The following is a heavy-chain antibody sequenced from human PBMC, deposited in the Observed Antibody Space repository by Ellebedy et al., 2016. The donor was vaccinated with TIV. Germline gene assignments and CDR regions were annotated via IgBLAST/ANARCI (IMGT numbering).Heavy chain of an antibody. CDR1: GGIFSSYG. CDR2: IIPILAKA. V-gene: IGHV1-69*10. J-gene: IGHJ4*02. CDR3: ERVGNYYGGSPSYYFDY. Sequence: AASVKVSCKASGGIFSSYGISSVRQAPGQGLEWMGGIIPILAKANYAQRFQGRVTITADESTYTAYMELSSLRAEVTAVYYCERVGNYYGGSPSYYFDYWGQGTLVTVSS. D-gene: IGHD4-23*01.